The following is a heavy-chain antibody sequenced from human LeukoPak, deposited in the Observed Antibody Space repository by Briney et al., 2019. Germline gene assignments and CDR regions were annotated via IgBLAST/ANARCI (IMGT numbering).Heavy chain of an antibody. CDR1: GFTFSSYA. D-gene: IGHD6-13*01. Sequence: GGSLRLSCAASGFTFSSYAMSWVRQAPGKGLEWVSAISGSGGSTYYADSVKGRFTISRDNSKNTLYLQMNSLRADDTAVYYCAREFLYSSGWSPGYFDYRGQGTLVTVSS. CDR3: AREFLYSSGWSPGYFDY. CDR2: ISGSGGST. J-gene: IGHJ4*02. V-gene: IGHV3-23*01.